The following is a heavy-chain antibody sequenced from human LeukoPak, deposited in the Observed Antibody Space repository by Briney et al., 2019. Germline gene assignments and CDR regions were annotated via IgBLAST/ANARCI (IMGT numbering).Heavy chain of an antibody. CDR2: IYHSGST. Sequence: SETLSLTCAVSGYSFSSGYYWGWIRQPPGKGLEWIGSIYHSGSTYYNPSLKSRVTISVDTSKNQFSLKLSSVTAADTAVYYCARGPYGDCAGDWGQGTLVTVSS. J-gene: IGHJ4*02. CDR1: GYSFSSGYY. D-gene: IGHD4-17*01. V-gene: IGHV4-38-2*01. CDR3: ARGPYGDCAGD.